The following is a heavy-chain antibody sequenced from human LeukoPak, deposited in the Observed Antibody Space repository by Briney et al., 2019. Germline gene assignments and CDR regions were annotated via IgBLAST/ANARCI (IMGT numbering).Heavy chain of an antibody. V-gene: IGHV4-59*01. Sequence: SETLSLTCTVSGGSISSCYWSWIRQPPGKGLEWIGYIYYSGSTNYNPSLKSRVTISVDTSKNQFSLKLSSVTAADTAVYYCARVKYNWNHAYYYYYMDVWGKGTTVTVSS. CDR2: IYYSGST. CDR3: ARVKYNWNHAYYYYYMDV. J-gene: IGHJ6*03. D-gene: IGHD1-20*01. CDR1: GGSISSCY.